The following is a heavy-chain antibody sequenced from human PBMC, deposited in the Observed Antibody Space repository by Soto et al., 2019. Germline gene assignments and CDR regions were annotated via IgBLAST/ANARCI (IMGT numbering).Heavy chain of an antibody. Sequence: QVQLQESGPGLVKPSGTLSVTCAVSGGSISSSNWWNWVRQPPGKGLEWIGEIYHSGSTNYNPSLRSRVTISLDKSKNQFSLRVKSVTAADTAENYCARAWPSVDSYGSGVMDVWGQGTTVTVSS. CDR2: IYHSGST. CDR3: ARAWPSVDSYGSGVMDV. D-gene: IGHD5-18*01. J-gene: IGHJ6*02. CDR1: GGSISSSNW. V-gene: IGHV4-4*02.